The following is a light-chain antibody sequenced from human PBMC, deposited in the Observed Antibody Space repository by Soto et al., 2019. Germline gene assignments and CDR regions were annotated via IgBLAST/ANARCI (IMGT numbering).Light chain of an antibody. CDR2: GNS. Sequence: QSVLTQPPSVSGAPGQRVTIYCTGSSSNIGAGYDVHWYQQLPGTAPKLLIYGNSNRPSGVPDRFSGSKSGTSASLAITGLQAEDEADYYCQSYDSSLSGVEFGGGTKLTVL. CDR1: SSNIGAGYD. J-gene: IGLJ2*01. V-gene: IGLV1-40*01. CDR3: QSYDSSLSGVE.